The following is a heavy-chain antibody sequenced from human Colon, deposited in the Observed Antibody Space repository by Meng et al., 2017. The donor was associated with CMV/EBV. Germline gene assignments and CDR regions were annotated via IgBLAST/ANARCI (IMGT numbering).Heavy chain of an antibody. CDR3: TRGLQLWFPSPAY. CDR1: GYIFTRYD. J-gene: IGHJ4*02. V-gene: IGHV1-8*01. Sequence: CKACGYIFTRYDITWVRQATGQGLEWMGWMNPKTGNTVYAQKFQARVNLTVDSSIDTAYMELSSLKTDDTAVYYCTRGLQLWFPSPAYWGQGALVTVSS. D-gene: IGHD5-18*01. CDR2: MNPKTGNT.